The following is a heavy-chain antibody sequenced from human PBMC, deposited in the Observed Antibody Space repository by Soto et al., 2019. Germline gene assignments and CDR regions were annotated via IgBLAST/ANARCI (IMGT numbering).Heavy chain of an antibody. V-gene: IGHV6-1*01. CDR2: TYYRSKWYN. J-gene: IGHJ4*02. D-gene: IGHD4-4*01. CDR1: GDSVSSNSAA. CDR3: ARLTTVTNYYFDY. Sequence: SQTLSLTCAISGDSVSSNSAAWNWIRQPPSRGLEWLGRTYYRSKWYNDYAVSVKSRITINPDTSKNQFSLQLNSVTPEDTAVYYCARLTTVTNYYFDYWGQGTLVTVSS.